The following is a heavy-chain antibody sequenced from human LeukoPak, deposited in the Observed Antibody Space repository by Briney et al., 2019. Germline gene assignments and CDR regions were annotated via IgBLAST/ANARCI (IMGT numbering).Heavy chain of an antibody. CDR1: GGSISSSSYY. J-gene: IGHJ4*02. CDR2: IYYSGST. Sequence: SQTLSLTCTVSGGSISSSSYYWGWIRQPPGKGLEWIGSIYYSGSTYYNPSLKSRVTISVDTSKNQLSLKLSSVTAADTAVYYCAGYDSSGYYQFDYWGQGTLVTVSS. CDR3: AGYDSSGYYQFDY. V-gene: IGHV4-39*07. D-gene: IGHD3-22*01.